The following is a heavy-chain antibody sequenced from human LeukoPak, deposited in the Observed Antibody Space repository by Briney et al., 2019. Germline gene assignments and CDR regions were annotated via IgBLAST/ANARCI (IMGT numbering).Heavy chain of an antibody. CDR2: ISYDGSNK. V-gene: IGHV3-30*03. Sequence: PGGSLRLSCAASGFTFSSYGMHWVRQAPGKGLEWVAVISYDGSNKYYADSVEGRFTISRDNAKSSLYLQMNSLRDEDSAVYYCATSNWDWGQGTLVTVSS. CDR1: GFTFSSYG. J-gene: IGHJ4*02. D-gene: IGHD1-1*01. CDR3: ATSNWD.